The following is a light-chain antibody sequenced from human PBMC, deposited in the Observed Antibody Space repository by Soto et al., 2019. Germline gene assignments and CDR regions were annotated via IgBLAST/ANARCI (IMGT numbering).Light chain of an antibody. Sequence: DIQMTQSPSSLSASVGDSVTITCRASQSVSRYFNWYQQKPGSAPKPLIYAASTLQSGVPPRFSGSESGTEFILTISGLQPDDFATYYCQQYHGYSLTFGQGTKVDI. CDR1: QSVSRY. CDR3: QQYHGYSLT. V-gene: IGKV1-5*01. CDR2: AAS. J-gene: IGKJ1*01.